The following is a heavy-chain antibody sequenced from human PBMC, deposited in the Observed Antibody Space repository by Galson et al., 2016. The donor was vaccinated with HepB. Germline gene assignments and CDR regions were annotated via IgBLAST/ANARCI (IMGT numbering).Heavy chain of an antibody. CDR1: GGSIRGFY. CDR2: IYNTENI. J-gene: IGHJ3*01. CDR3: ARAEVIWVAVPASSKRRREAGLFDF. D-gene: IGHD2-2*01. V-gene: IGHV4-59*01. Sequence: SETLSLTCTVSGGSIRGFYWSWIRQPPGKGLEWIGNIYNTENINYNPSLKSRVTISIDTSTSQFSLKLSSVTAADTAVYYCARAEVIWVAVPASSKRRREAGLFDFWGQGTMVIVSS.